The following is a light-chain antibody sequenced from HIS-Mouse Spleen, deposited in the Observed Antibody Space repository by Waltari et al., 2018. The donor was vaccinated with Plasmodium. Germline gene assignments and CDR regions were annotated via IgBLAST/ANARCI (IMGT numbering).Light chain of an antibody. CDR1: ALPKKY. J-gene: IGLJ3*02. Sequence: SYELTQPPSVSVSPGQTARITCSGDALPKKYAYWYQQKSGQAPVLVIYEESKRPSGVPERVSGSSSGTMATVTISGAQGEDEADYYCYSTDSSGNHRVFGGGTKLTVL. V-gene: IGLV3-10*01. CDR2: EES. CDR3: YSTDSSGNHRV.